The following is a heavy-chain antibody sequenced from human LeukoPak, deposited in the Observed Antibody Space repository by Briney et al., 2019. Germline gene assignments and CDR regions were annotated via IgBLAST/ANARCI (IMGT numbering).Heavy chain of an antibody. V-gene: IGHV4-39*07. J-gene: IGHJ5*02. CDR3: ARIRISSTSQNYFDP. D-gene: IGHD2-2*01. CDR1: GGSISSSSYY. CDR2: IYYSGSA. Sequence: SETLSLTCTVSGGSISSSSYYWGWIRQPPGKALEWIGYIYYSGSAYYNPSLKSRVDISFDTSKNQFSLRMTSVTAADSAIYFCARIRISSTSQNYFDPWGQGTLVTVSS.